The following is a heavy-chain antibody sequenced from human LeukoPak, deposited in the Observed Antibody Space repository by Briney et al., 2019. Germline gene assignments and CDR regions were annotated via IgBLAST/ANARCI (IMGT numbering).Heavy chain of an antibody. CDR3: ARVSPFDY. V-gene: IGHV3-7*02. CDR2: IKQDGSAK. Sequence: GGSLRLSCAASEFSFSRSWMYWVRQAPGKGLEWVANIKQDGSAKYYVDSVEGRFTISRDNSKNSLYLQINTLRAEDTAVYYCARVSPFDYWGQGTLVTVSS. J-gene: IGHJ4*02. CDR1: EFSFSRSW.